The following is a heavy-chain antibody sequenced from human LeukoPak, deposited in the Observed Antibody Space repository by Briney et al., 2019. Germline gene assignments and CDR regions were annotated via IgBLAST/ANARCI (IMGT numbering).Heavy chain of an antibody. CDR3: AREFWVASGPGCWFDP. V-gene: IGHV4-30-2*01. D-gene: IGHD6-25*01. CDR2: IFHTGNT. CDR1: GVSISNVAYS. Sequence: PSETLSLTCAGSGVSISNVAYSRSWLRQPPGKGREWIGYIFHTGNTNYNASLKTPVTISVDTSKNPFSLRLTSVSLADTAVYSCAREFWVASGPGCWFDPWGQGIPVNVSS. J-gene: IGHJ5*02.